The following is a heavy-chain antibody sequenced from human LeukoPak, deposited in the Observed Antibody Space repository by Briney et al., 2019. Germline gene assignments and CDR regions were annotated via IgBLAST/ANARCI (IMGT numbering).Heavy chain of an antibody. CDR3: ARHGVMATIDS. J-gene: IGHJ4*02. D-gene: IGHD5-24*01. Sequence: SETLSLTCTVSGDSISNYYWSWIRQPPGKGLEWIWYVYTSGSTNYNPSLKSRGTISINTSKNQFSLKLSSVTAADTAVYYCARHGVMATIDSWGQGTLVTVSS. V-gene: IGHV4-4*09. CDR1: GDSISNYY. CDR2: VYTSGST.